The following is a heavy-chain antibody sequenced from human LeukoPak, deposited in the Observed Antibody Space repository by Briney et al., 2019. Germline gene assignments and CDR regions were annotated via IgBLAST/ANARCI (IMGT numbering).Heavy chain of an antibody. CDR2: ISGSGGST. CDR3: AKYTYYYDSSGYRYYFDY. J-gene: IGHJ4*02. CDR1: GFTFSSYA. V-gene: IGHV3-23*01. D-gene: IGHD3-22*01. Sequence: GGSLRLSCAASGFTFSSYAMSWVRQAPGKGLEWVSAISGSGGSTYYADSVKGRFTISRDNPKNTLYLQMNSLRAEDTAVYYCAKYTYYYDSSGYRYYFDYWGQGTLVTVSS.